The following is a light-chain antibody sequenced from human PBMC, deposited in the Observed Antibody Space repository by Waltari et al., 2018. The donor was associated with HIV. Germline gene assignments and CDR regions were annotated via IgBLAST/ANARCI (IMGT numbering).Light chain of an antibody. V-gene: IGLV6-57*04. CDR3: QSYGDNAVI. J-gene: IGLJ2*01. CDR1: RGSISINL. CDR2: EDN. Sequence: NLMLTQPYSVSDSPAKTVTHSPTRSRGSISINLVQWYQQPWGSPPTTVIYEDNQRPAGVPDRFSGSIDRSSNSASLTVSGLETEDEADYYCQSYGDNAVIFGGGTKVTVL.